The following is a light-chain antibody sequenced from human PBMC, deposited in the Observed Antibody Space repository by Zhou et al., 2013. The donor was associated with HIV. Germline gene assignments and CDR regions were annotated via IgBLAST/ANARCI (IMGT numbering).Light chain of an antibody. CDR2: GAS. CDR1: QTISTY. CDR3: QQYNSFSPWT. Sequence: DVQMTQSPPTQSASVGDRVMITCRSSQTISTYLNWYQYKPGRAPRLLIHGASTLQSGVPSRFSGSGFGTEFTLTISSLQPDDFATYYCQQYNSFSPWTFGQGTKVEIK. J-gene: IGKJ1*01. V-gene: IGKV1-5*01.